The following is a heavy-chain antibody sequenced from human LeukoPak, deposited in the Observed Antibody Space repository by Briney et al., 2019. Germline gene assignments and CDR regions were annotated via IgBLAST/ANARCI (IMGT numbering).Heavy chain of an antibody. CDR3: ARRNTAMVHFDY. CDR2: IYYSGST. J-gene: IGHJ4*02. Sequence: SETLSLTCTVSGGSISSSIYYWGWIRQPPGKGLEWIGSIYYSGSTYYNPSLKSRVTISVDTSKNQFSLKLSSVTAADTAVYYCARRNTAMVHFDYWGQGTLVTVSS. CDR1: GGSISSSIYY. V-gene: IGHV4-39*01. D-gene: IGHD5-18*01.